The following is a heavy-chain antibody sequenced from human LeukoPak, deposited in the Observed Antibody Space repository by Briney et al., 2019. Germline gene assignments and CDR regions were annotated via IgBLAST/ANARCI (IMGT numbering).Heavy chain of an antibody. CDR2: IYYSGST. V-gene: IGHV4-30-4*01. CDR1: GGSISSGDYY. Sequence: SETLSLTCTVSGGSISSGDYYWSWIRQPPGKGLEWIGYIYYSGSTYYNPSLKSRVTISVDTSKNQFSLKLSSVTAADTAVYYCARPMGYSGYDYYYYYGMDVWGQGTTVTVSS. CDR3: ARPMGYSGYDYYYYYGMDV. J-gene: IGHJ6*02. D-gene: IGHD5-12*01.